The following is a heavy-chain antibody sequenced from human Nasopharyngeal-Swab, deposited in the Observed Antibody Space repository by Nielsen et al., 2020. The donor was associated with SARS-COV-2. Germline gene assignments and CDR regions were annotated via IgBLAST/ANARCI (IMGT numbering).Heavy chain of an antibody. V-gene: IGHV3-30*03. D-gene: IGHD1-26*01. CDR3: ARSVVGAPYNFDY. CDR2: ISYDGSNK. CDR1: GFTFSSYG. Sequence: GESLKISCAASGFTFSSYGMHWVRQAPGKGLEWVAVISYDGSNKYYADSVKGRFTISRDNSKNTLYLQMNSLRAEDTAVYYCARSVVGAPYNFDYWGQGTLVTVSS. J-gene: IGHJ4*02.